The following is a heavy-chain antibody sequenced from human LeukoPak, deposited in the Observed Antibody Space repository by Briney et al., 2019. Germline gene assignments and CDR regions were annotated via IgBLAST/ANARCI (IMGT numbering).Heavy chain of an antibody. CDR2: IYTSGST. J-gene: IGHJ4*02. V-gene: IGHV4-4*07. CDR3: ARSGYDILTGYYSFDY. D-gene: IGHD3-9*01. CDR1: GGSISSYY. Sequence: PSETLSLTCTVSGGSISSYYWSWIRQPAGKGLEWIGCIYTSGSTNYNPSLKSRVTMSVDTSKNQFSLKLSSVTAADTAVYYCARSGYDILTGYYSFDYWGQGTLVTVSS.